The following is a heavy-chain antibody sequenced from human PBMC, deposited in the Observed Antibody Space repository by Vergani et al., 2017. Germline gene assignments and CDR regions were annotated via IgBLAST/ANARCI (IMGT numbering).Heavy chain of an antibody. CDR1: GYTFSTYG. V-gene: IGHV1-18*01. Sequence: QVQLVQSGAEVKKPGASVKVSCKASGYTFSTYGISWVRQAPGQGLEWMGWISAYNGNTNYPEKFQGRVTITADESTSTAYMELSSLRSEDTAVYYCVRSTSAIHFQHWGQGTLVTVSS. J-gene: IGHJ1*01. CDR3: VRSTSAIHFQH. CDR2: ISAYNGNT. D-gene: IGHD2-2*02.